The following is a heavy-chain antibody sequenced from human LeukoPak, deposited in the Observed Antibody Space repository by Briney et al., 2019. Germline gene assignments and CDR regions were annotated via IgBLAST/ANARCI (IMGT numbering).Heavy chain of an antibody. Sequence: PSETLSLTCAVYGGSFSGYFWTWIRQPPGKGREWIGVINHSGATKYSSPLKSRVTISVDKSKNQFSLKLSSVTGADKAGYYCASIFGELFDSYYMDVRGKGTTVTVSS. J-gene: IGHJ6*03. V-gene: IGHV4-34*01. CDR2: INHSGAT. CDR3: ASIFGELFDSYYMDV. D-gene: IGHD3-10*02. CDR1: GGSFSGYF.